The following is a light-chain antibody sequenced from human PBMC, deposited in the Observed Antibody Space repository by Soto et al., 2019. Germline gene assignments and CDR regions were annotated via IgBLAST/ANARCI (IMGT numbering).Light chain of an antibody. CDR1: QSLLHGNGYTY. J-gene: IGKJ5*01. CDR3: QYRTDWPPIT. Sequence: DIVVTQSPVSLPVTPGEPASIACRSSQSLLHGNGYTYLDLYQQKPGQSPRLLIYDASSRASGIPARFSGSGSGTDFTLTISSLEPDDFALYYCQYRTDWPPITSGQGTRLEIK. V-gene: IGKV2-28*01. CDR2: DAS.